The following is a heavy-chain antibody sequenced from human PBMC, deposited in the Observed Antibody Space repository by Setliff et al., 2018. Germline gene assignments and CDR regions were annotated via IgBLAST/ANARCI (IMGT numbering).Heavy chain of an antibody. D-gene: IGHD2-2*01. CDR3: ARGVYCSSTSCSSNWFDP. CDR2: IKPDGSNK. J-gene: IGHJ5*02. V-gene: IGHV3-7*03. Sequence: GESLKISCAASGFTFSSNWMSWVRQVPGKGLEWVANIKPDGSNKYYADSGKGRFTISRDNAKNSLYLQMNSLRAEDTAVYYCARGVYCSSTSCSSNWFDPWGQGTLVTVSS. CDR1: GFTFSSNW.